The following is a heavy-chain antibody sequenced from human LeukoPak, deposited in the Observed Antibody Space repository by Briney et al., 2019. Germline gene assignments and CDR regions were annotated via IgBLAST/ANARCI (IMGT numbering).Heavy chain of an antibody. J-gene: IGHJ3*02. D-gene: IGHD6-13*01. CDR1: GYSFVSHW. CDR2: IYPGDSDT. Sequence: GESLKISCKASGYSFVSHWIVWVRQMPGKGLEWLGIIYPGDSDTRYSPSFQGQVTISADKSISTAYLQWSSLKASDTAMYYCARPYSSSWFDAFDIWGQGTMVTVSS. V-gene: IGHV5-51*01. CDR3: ARPYSSSWFDAFDI.